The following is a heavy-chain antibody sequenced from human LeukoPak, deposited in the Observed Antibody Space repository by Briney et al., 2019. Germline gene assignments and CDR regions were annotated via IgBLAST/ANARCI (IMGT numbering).Heavy chain of an antibody. Sequence: SVKVSCKASGGTFTSYAISWVRQAPGQGLEWMGGIIPIFGTANYAQKFQGRVTITADESTSTAYMELSSLRSEDTAVYYCARVSPLRYFDWLGATFDYWGQGTLVTVSS. CDR1: GGTFTSYA. J-gene: IGHJ4*02. CDR2: IIPIFGTA. D-gene: IGHD3-9*01. CDR3: ARVSPLRYFDWLGATFDY. V-gene: IGHV1-69*13.